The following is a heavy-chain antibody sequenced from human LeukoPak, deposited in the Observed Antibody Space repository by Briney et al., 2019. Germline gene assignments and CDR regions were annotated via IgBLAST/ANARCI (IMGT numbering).Heavy chain of an antibody. CDR2: ISAYNGNT. Sequence: ASVKVSCKASGYTFTSYGISWVRQAPGQGLEWMGLISAYNGNTNYAQKLQGRVTMTTDTSTSTAYMELRSLRSDDTAVYYCARVPWSVVVPAAILDYWGQGTLVTVSS. J-gene: IGHJ4*02. CDR1: GYTFTSYG. V-gene: IGHV1-18*01. D-gene: IGHD2-2*01. CDR3: ARVPWSVVVPAAILDY.